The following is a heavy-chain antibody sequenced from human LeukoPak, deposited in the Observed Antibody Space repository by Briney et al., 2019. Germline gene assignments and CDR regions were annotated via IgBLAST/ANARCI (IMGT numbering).Heavy chain of an antibody. V-gene: IGHV1-46*01. D-gene: IGHD2-15*01. J-gene: IGHJ4*02. CDR2: IYPRDGST. CDR3: ARVPSGGPFDY. Sequence: ASVKVSCKASGYTFTSNYIHWVRQAPGQGLEWMGMIYPRDGSTSYAQKFQGRVTMATDTSTSTAYMELRSLTSDDTAVYYCARVPSGGPFDYWGQGTLVTVSS. CDR1: GYTFTSNY.